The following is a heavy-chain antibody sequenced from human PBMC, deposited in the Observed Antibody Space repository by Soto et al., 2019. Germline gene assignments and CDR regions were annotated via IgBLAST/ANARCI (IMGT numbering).Heavy chain of an antibody. V-gene: IGHV3-30*18. J-gene: IGHJ4*02. Sequence: GGSLRLSCAASGFTFSSYGMHWVRQAPGKGLEWVAVISYDGSNKYYADSVKGRFTISRDNSKNTLYLQMNSLRAEDTAVYYCAKDQDGITGKYYFDYWGQGTLVTVSS. CDR2: ISYDGSNK. CDR1: GFTFSSYG. CDR3: AKDQDGITGKYYFDY. D-gene: IGHD1-20*01.